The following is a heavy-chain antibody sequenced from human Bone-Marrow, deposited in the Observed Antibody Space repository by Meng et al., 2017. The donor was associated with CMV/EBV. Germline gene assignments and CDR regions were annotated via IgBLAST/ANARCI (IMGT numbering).Heavy chain of an antibody. CDR1: GYTFTGYY. J-gene: IGHJ4*02. CDR3: ARGEWIQLWSYQEYYFDY. Sequence: ASVKVSCKASGYTFTGYYMHWVRQAPGQGLEWMGWINPNSGGPNYAQKFQGRVTMTRDTSISTAYMELSRLRSDDTAVYYCARGEWIQLWSYQEYYFDYWGQGTLVTVSS. CDR2: INPNSGGP. D-gene: IGHD5-18*01. V-gene: IGHV1-2*02.